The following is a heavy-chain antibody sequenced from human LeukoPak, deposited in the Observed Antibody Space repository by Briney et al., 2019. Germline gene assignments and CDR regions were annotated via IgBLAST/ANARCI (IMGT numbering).Heavy chain of an antibody. CDR2: IYANGDS. D-gene: IGHD4-17*01. CDR1: GGSFSTYS. Sequence: SETLSLTCSVSGGSFSTYSWSWIRQPAGGGLEWIGRIYANGDSNYSPSLKSRVSMSVDTSKNQFSLKLRSVTAADTAVYYCARDLVTVTKGFDIWGQGTMVSVSS. CDR3: ARDLVTVTKGFDI. J-gene: IGHJ3*02. V-gene: IGHV4-4*07.